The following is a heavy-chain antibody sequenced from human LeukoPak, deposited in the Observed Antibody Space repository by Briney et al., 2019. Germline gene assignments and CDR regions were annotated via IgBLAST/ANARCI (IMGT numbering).Heavy chain of an antibody. V-gene: IGHV4-34*01. D-gene: IGHD1-26*01. Sequence: SETLSLTCAVYGESFSGYYWSWIRQPLGKGLEWIGEINHSGSTNYNPSLKSRVTISVDRSKNQFSLRLSSVTAADTAVYYCARGGSYYGVYYYYYYMDVWGKGTTVTVSS. J-gene: IGHJ6*03. CDR1: GESFSGYY. CDR2: INHSGST. CDR3: ARGGSYYGVYYYYYYMDV.